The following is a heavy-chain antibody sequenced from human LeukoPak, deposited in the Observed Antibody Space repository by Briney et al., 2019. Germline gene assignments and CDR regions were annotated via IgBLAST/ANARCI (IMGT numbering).Heavy chain of an antibody. CDR1: GGSLSSYY. CDR3: ARVGAMVRGVIWAGYHYMDV. D-gene: IGHD3-10*01. CDR2: IYYSGST. J-gene: IGHJ6*03. V-gene: IGHV4-59*01. Sequence: PSETLSLTCTVSGGSLSSYYWSWIRQPPGKGLEWIGYIYYSGSTNYNPSLKSRVTISVDTSKNQFSLKLSSVTAADTAVYYCARVGAMVRGVIWAGYHYMDVWGKGTTVTVSS.